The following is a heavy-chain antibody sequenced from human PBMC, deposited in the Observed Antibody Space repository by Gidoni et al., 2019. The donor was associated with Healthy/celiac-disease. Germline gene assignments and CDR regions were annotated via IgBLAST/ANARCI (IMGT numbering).Heavy chain of an antibody. D-gene: IGHD5-18*01. V-gene: IGHV2-26*01. CDR3: ARIRQYSYGPDAFDI. CDR1: GFSPSNDSMG. CDR2: IFSNDEK. Sequence: QVTLKESGHVLVKPTETLTLTCTVSGFSPSNDSMGVSWIRQPPGKALEWLAHIFSNDEKSYSTSLKIRLTISKDTSNSQVVLTMTNMAPVYTATYYCARIRQYSYGPDAFDIWGQGTMVTVSS. J-gene: IGHJ3*02.